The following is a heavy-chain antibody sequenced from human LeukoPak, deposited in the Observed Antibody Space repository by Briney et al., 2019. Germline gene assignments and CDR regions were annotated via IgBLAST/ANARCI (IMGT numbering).Heavy chain of an antibody. CDR2: IYDSGST. CDR3: ATDRVDSSGYYYDY. J-gene: IGHJ4*02. CDR1: GGSISSYY. Sequence: PSETLSLTCTVSGGSISSYYWSWIRQPPGKGLEWIGYIYDSGSTYHNPSLKSRVTLSVDTSKKQVSLRLSSVTAADTAVYYCATDRVDSSGYYYDYWGQGTLVTVSS. D-gene: IGHD3-22*01. V-gene: IGHV4-59*01.